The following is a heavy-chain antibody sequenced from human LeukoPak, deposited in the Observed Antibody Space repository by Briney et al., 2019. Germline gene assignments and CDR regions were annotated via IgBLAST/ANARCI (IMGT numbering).Heavy chain of an antibody. Sequence: PGGSLRLSCAASGFTVSSNYMSWVRQAPGKGLDWVSIIYSGGSTYSADSVKGRFTISRDNSKNTLYLQMNSLRAEDKAVYYCARGRGAITGTTGYYFDYWGQGTLVTVSS. D-gene: IGHD1-20*01. J-gene: IGHJ4*02. CDR2: IYSGGST. V-gene: IGHV3-53*01. CDR1: GFTVSSNY. CDR3: ARGRGAITGTTGYYFDY.